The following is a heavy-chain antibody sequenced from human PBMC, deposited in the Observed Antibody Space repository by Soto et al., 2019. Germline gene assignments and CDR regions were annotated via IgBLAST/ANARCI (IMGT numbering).Heavy chain of an antibody. J-gene: IGHJ6*02. V-gene: IGHV1-69*01. CDR3: ARERVGTMVRGERDYYYGMDV. CDR1: GGTFSSYA. CDR2: IIPIFGTA. Sequence: QVQLVQYGAEVKKPGSSVKVSCKASGGTFSSYAISWVRQAPGQGLEWMGGIIPIFGTANYAQKFQGRVTITADESTSKANMELSSLRSEDKAVYYCARERVGTMVRGERDYYYGMDVWGQGTTVTVSS. D-gene: IGHD3-10*01.